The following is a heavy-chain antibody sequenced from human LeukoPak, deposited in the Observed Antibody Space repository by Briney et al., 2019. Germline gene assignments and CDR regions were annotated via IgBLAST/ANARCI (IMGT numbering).Heavy chain of an antibody. CDR1: GGSFSGYY. CDR3: ARQVTYYDILTGPGGYMDV. J-gene: IGHJ6*03. Sequence: SETLSLTCAVYGGSFSGYYWSWIRQPPGKGLEWIGEINHSGSTNYNPSLKSRVTISVDTSKNQFSLKLSSVTAADTAVYYCARQVTYYDILTGPGGYMDVWGKGTTVTISS. CDR2: INHSGST. V-gene: IGHV4-34*01. D-gene: IGHD3-9*01.